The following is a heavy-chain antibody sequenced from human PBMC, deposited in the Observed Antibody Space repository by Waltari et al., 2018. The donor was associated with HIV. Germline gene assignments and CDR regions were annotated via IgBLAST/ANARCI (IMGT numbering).Heavy chain of an antibody. J-gene: IGHJ4*02. Sequence: VQLHDSGPRLVKPSETLSLCCTVSVDSFRSGRYFWTSFRTPAGEGLEWLGRMYVSGNTNYSPSLKSRVTRSVDTSTNKFSLKMTSVTVSDTAIYYCARATWGKIKAGWDRYFDKWGPGILVTVSS. V-gene: IGHV4-61*02. CDR3: ARATWGKIKAGWDRYFDK. D-gene: IGHD3-9*01. CDR2: MYVSGNT. CDR1: VDSFRSGRYF.